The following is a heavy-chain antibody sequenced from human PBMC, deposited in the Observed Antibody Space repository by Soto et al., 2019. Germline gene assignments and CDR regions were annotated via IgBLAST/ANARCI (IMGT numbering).Heavy chain of an antibody. D-gene: IGHD2-8*01. Sequence: GGSLRLSCATSGFTLSSYWMHWVRQAPGKGLVWVSRINSDGNKTNYADFVKGRSTISRDNAKNTLYLQMNSLRAEDTAVYYCARGLNGVGDVWGQGTTVTVSS. CDR3: ARGLNGVGDV. V-gene: IGHV3-74*01. J-gene: IGHJ6*02. CDR2: INSDGNKT. CDR1: GFTLSSYW.